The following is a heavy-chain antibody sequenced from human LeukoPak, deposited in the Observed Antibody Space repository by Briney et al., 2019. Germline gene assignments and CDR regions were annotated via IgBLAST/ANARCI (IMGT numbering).Heavy chain of an antibody. CDR1: GYTFTSYG. D-gene: IGHD5-12*01. CDR3: ARPLLRGYSGYDSYYYYGMDV. CDR2: ISAYNGNT. V-gene: IGHV1-18*01. J-gene: IGHJ6*02. Sequence: ASVKVSCKASGYTFTSYGISWVRQAPGQGLEWRGWISAYNGNTNYAQKLQGRVTMTTDTSTSTAYMELRSLRSDDTAVYYCARPLLRGYSGYDSYYYYGMDVWGQGTTVTVSS.